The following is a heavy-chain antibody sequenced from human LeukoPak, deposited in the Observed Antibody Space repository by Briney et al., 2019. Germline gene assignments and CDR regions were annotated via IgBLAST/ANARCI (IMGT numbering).Heavy chain of an antibody. Sequence: GGSLRLSCAASGFTFSSYGMHWVRQAPGKGLEWVAVIWYDGSNKYYADSAKGRFTISRDNSKNTLYLQMNSLRAEDTAVYYCARDECGGDCYPYNYWGQGTLVTVSS. CDR1: GFTFSSYG. J-gene: IGHJ4*02. D-gene: IGHD2-21*02. CDR3: ARDECGGDCYPYNY. CDR2: IWYDGSNK. V-gene: IGHV3-33*01.